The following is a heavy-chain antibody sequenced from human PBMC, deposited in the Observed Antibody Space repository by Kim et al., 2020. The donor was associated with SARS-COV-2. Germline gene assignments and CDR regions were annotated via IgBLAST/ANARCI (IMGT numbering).Heavy chain of an antibody. Sequence: GGSLRLSCAASGFTFSSYAMHWVRQAPGKGLEWVAVIWYDGSNKYYADSVKGRFTISRDNSKNTLYLQMNSLRAEDTAVYYCAKLPGIAVAADHFDYWGQGTLVTVSS. D-gene: IGHD6-19*01. CDR2: IWYDGSNK. V-gene: IGHV3-33*06. J-gene: IGHJ4*02. CDR3: AKLPGIAVAADHFDY. CDR1: GFTFSSYA.